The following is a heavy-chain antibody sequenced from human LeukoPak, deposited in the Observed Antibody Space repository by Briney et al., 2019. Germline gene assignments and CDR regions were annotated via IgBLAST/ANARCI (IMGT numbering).Heavy chain of an antibody. CDR3: ARGGRYCSSTSCYDY. J-gene: IGHJ4*02. Sequence: SVKVSCKASGGTFSSYAISWVRQAPGQGLEWMGGIIPIFGTANYAQKFQGRVTITADEFTRTAYMELSSLRSEDTAVYYCARGGRYCSSTSCYDYWGQGTLVTVSS. CDR1: GGTFSSYA. D-gene: IGHD2-2*01. CDR2: IIPIFGTA. V-gene: IGHV1-69*13.